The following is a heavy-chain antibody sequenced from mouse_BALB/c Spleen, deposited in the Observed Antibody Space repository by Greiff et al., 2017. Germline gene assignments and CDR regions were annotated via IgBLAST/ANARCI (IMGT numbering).Heavy chain of an antibody. D-gene: IGHD3-1*01. CDR2: ISYSGST. J-gene: IGHJ2*01. V-gene: IGHV3-8*02. CDR1: GDSITSGY. Sequence: EVKLEESGPSLVKPSQTLSLTCSVTGDSITSGYWNWIRKFPGNKLEYMGYISYSGSTYYNPSLKSRISITRDTSKNQYYLQLNSVTTEDTATYYCAYSSGYVRYFDYWGQGTTLTVSS. CDR3: AYSSGYVRYFDY.